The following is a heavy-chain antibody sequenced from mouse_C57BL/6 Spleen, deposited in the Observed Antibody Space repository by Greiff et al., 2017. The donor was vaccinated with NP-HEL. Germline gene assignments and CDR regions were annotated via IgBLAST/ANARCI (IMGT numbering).Heavy chain of an antibody. V-gene: IGHV10-1*01. Sequence: GGGLVQPKGSLKLSCAASGFSFNTYAMNWVRQAPGKGLEWVARIRSKSNNYATYYADSVKDRFTISRDDSESMLYLQMNNLKTEDTAMYYCVRQRASSGFDYWGQGTTLTVSS. CDR1: GFSFNTYA. J-gene: IGHJ2*01. CDR3: VRQRASSGFDY. CDR2: IRSKSNNYAT. D-gene: IGHD3-2*02.